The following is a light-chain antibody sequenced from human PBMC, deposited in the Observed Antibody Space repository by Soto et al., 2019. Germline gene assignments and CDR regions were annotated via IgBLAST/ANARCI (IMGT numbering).Light chain of an antibody. Sequence: DLQMTQSHSTLSASIGDRVTITCRASQSISSWLAWYQQKPGKAPKLLIYKASSLESGDPSRFSGSRSGTEITLTISSLPSDDFATYYCQQYNRYYTFGQGTQLQT. CDR1: QSISSW. CDR3: QQYNRYYT. V-gene: IGKV1-5*03. J-gene: IGKJ2*01. CDR2: KAS.